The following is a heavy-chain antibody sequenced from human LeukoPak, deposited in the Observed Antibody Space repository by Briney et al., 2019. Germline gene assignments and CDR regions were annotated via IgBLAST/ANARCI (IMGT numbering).Heavy chain of an antibody. CDR3: ARATSSSCPSDS. J-gene: IGHJ4*02. Sequence: GPSVKLSCKASGYTYTSYDINWGRQATGQGLEWMGWMNPNSGNTRYAQKFQGRGTMTRATSRSTGYMELRSLRSEDTTVYYCARATSSSCPSDSWGEGSLVTVSS. D-gene: IGHD6-13*01. V-gene: IGHV1-8*01. CDR1: GYTYTSYD. CDR2: MNPNSGNT.